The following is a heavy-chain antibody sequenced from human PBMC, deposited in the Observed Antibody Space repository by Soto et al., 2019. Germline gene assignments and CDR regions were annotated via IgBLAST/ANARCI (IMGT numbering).Heavy chain of an antibody. CDR3: ARDYYGSGSYTYGMDV. CDR1: GYTFTSYG. D-gene: IGHD3-10*01. V-gene: IGHV1-18*01. J-gene: IGHJ6*02. CDR2: ISAYNGNT. Sequence: QVQLVQSGAEGKKPGASVKVSCKASGYTFTSYGISWVRQAPGQGLEWMGRISAYNGNTNYAQKLQGRVTMTTDTSTSTGYMELRSLRSDDTAVYYCARDYYGSGSYTYGMDVWGQGTTVTVSS.